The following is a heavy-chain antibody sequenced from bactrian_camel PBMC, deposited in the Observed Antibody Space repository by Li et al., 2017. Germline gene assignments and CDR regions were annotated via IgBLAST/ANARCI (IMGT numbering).Heavy chain of an antibody. V-gene: IGHV3S66*01. CDR1: GFAFADSI. CDR2: INSDSTT. CDR3: QVDPSDYGDYSGSWYSNCPSGYGH. D-gene: IGHD3*01. Sequence: DVQLVESGGGSAQTGGSLRLSCTASGFAFADSIVSWYRQAPGNECELVGSINSDSTTDYKDPAKGRFTISRDNAKNTVYLQMNSLKPEDTAVYYCQVDPSDYGDYSGSWYSNCPSGYGHWGQGTQVTVS. J-gene: IGHJ4*01.